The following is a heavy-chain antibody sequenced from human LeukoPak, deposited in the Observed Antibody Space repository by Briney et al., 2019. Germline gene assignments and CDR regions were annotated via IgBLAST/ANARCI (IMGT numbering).Heavy chain of an antibody. D-gene: IGHD3-9*01. V-gene: IGHV4-39*07. CDR2: IYYSGST. Sequence: PSETLSLTCTVSGGSISSSSYYWGWIRQPPGKGLEWIGSIYYSGSTYYNPSLKSRVTISVDTSKNQFSLKLSSVTAPDTAVYYCARGPLEYDILTGYYRPYFDYWGQGTLVTVSS. CDR3: ARGPLEYDILTGYYRPYFDY. J-gene: IGHJ4*02. CDR1: GGSISSSSYY.